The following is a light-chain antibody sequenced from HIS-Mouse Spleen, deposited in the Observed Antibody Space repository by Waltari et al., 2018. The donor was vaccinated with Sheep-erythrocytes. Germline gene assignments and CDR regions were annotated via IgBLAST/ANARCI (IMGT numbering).Light chain of an antibody. CDR3: CSYAGSYNHV. CDR2: DVS. V-gene: IGLV2-11*01. CDR1: SSDVGDYNY. J-gene: IGLJ1*01. Sequence: QSALTQPRSVSGSPGQSVTISCTGTSSDVGDYNYVSWYQQHTGKAPKLMIYDVSKRPSGVPDRFAGAKSGNTASLTISGLQAEDEADYYCCSYAGSYNHVFATGTKVTVL.